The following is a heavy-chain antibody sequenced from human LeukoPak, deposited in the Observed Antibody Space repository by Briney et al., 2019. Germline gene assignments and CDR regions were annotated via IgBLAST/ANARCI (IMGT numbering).Heavy chain of an antibody. Sequence: SVKVSCKASGGTFSSYAISWVRQAPGQGLEWMGGIIPIFGTANYAQKFQGRVTITADESTSTAYMELSSLRSGDTAVYYCARVEGYGSGDYFDYWGQGTLVTVSS. V-gene: IGHV1-69*01. CDR2: IIPIFGTA. CDR1: GGTFSSYA. CDR3: ARVEGYGSGDYFDY. D-gene: IGHD3-10*01. J-gene: IGHJ4*02.